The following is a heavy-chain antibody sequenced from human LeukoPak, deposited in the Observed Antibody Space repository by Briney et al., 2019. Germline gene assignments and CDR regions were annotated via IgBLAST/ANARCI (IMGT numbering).Heavy chain of an antibody. V-gene: IGHV1-46*01. J-gene: IGHJ3*02. CDR1: GYTFTSYY. CDR3: ARDPKGDYGPLLADAFDI. D-gene: IGHD4-17*01. Sequence: ASVKVSCKASGYTFTSYYMRWVRQAPGQGLEWVGIINPSGGSTSYAQKFQGRVTMTRDTSTSTVYMELSSLRSEDTAVYYCARDPKGDYGPLLADAFDIWGQGTMVTVSS. CDR2: INPSGGST.